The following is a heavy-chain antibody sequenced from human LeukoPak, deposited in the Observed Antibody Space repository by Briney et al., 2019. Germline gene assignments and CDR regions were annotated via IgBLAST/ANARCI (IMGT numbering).Heavy chain of an antibody. CDR3: ANQAYSQFDY. J-gene: IGHJ4*02. Sequence: GGSLRLSCVASGFAFSSYCMSWVRQAPGKGLELVANIGPDGRAEDSVESVRGRFAIYRDNAKRSLYLQMNRLSHEDTAVYYCANQAYSQFDYWGQRTMVSVSS. V-gene: IGHV3-7*01. CDR1: GFAFSSYC. CDR2: IGPDGRAE. D-gene: IGHD4-11*01.